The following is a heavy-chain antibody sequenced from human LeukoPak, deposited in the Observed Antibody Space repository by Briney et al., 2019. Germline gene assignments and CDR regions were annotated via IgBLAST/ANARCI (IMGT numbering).Heavy chain of an antibody. J-gene: IGHJ1*01. CDR2: IKPDGSAK. D-gene: IGHD6-13*01. Sequence: GGSLRLSCAASGFTFSSYAMSWARQAPGKGLEWVANIKPDGSAKYYVDSVKGRFTISRDNAKNSLYLQMNSLRAEDTAVYHCASPPVAAGGNVYFHHWGQGTLVTVSS. V-gene: IGHV3-7*01. CDR1: GFTFSSYA. CDR3: ASPPVAAGGNVYFHH.